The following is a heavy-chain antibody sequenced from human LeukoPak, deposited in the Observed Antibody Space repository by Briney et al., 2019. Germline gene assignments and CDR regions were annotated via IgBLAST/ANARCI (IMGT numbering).Heavy chain of an antibody. D-gene: IGHD3-16*01. CDR3: AREDGGY. V-gene: IGHV3-48*01. Sequence: GGSLTLSYAASGFNLGWNAIAWVRQPPGEGLEWVAYIGSSSSPTYSADSVQGRFTISRDNAKNSLYLQMNSLRGEDTAVYYCAREDGGYWGQGTLVTVSS. J-gene: IGHJ4*02. CDR1: GFNLGWNA. CDR2: IGSSSSPT.